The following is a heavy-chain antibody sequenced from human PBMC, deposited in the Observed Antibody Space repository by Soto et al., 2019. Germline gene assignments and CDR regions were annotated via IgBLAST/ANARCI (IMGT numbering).Heavy chain of an antibody. J-gene: IGHJ4*02. D-gene: IGHD3-9*01. Sequence: TSETLSLTCTVSGASVSGYYWSWIRQPPGKGLEWIGYIHYSGNTNYNPSLKSRVTMSLDTSKNQFSLKLNSVTAADTAIYYCATHLGTSYYNLWFYWGQGTLVTVSS. V-gene: IGHV4-59*08. CDR1: GASVSGYY. CDR2: IHYSGNT. CDR3: ATHLGTSYYNLWFY.